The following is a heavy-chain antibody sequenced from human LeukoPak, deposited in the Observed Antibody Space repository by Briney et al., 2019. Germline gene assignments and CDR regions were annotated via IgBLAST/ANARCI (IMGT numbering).Heavy chain of an antibody. CDR1: GYTFTSYY. V-gene: IGHV1-46*03. CDR3: ARTYALSLRYFDWLHLDY. CDR2: IHPSGGST. D-gene: IGHD3-9*01. J-gene: IGHJ4*02. Sequence: ASVKVSCKASGYTFTSYYMHWVRQAPGQGLEWMGIIHPSGGSTSNAQKFQGRVTLTSDTYTSTVYIALSSLRSEDTAVYYCARTYALSLRYFDWLHLDYWGQGTLVTVSS.